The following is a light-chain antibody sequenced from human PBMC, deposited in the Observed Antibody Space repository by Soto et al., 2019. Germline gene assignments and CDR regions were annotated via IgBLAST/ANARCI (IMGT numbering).Light chain of an antibody. V-gene: IGKV1-27*01. Sequence: DIQMTQSPSSLSASVGDRVTITCRASQGISNYLAWYQQKPGKVPKLLIYAASTLQSRVPSRFSGSGSGTYFTLTISSLQPEGVATYYGQKYNSAPWTFGQGTKVEIK. CDR3: QKYNSAPWT. CDR1: QGISNY. CDR2: AAS. J-gene: IGKJ1*01.